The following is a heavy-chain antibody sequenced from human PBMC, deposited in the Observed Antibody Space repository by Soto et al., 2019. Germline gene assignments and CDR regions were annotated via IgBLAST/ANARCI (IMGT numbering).Heavy chain of an antibody. V-gene: IGHV3-30*18. CDR3: AKDTGMLPGRLDS. CDR2: ISYHGSNE. D-gene: IGHD3-10*02. Sequence: GGSLRLSCAASGFTFSSFGMHWVRQAPGKGLEWVAVISYHGSNEYYVDSVKGRLTISRDNSRNTLYLQLNSLGAEDTAVYYCAKDTGMLPGRLDSWGQGTLVTVSS. J-gene: IGHJ4*02. CDR1: GFTFSSFG.